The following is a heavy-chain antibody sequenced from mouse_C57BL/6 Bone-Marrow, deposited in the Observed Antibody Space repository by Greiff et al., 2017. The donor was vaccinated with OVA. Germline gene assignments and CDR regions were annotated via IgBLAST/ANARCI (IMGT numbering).Heavy chain of an antibody. J-gene: IGHJ1*03. CDR1: GIDFSRYW. V-gene: IGHV4-1*01. CDR3: ARRTYYSAHWYFDV. Sequence: PASGIDFSRYWMSWVRRAPGKGLEWIGEINPDSSTINYAPSLKDKFIISRDNAKNTLYLQMSKVRSEDTALYYCARRTYYSAHWYFDVWGTGTTVTVSS. D-gene: IGHD2-12*01. CDR2: INPDSSTI.